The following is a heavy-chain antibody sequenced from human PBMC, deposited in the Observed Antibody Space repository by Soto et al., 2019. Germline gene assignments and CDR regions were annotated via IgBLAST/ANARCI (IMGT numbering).Heavy chain of an antibody. D-gene: IGHD3-16*02. CDR3: EAEMTFGKLSVV. CDR1: GDTDTNYV. J-gene: IGHJ6*02. V-gene: IGHV1-69*01. CDR2: IFPKFGTT. Sequence: QVQLVQSGAEVKKPGSSVKVSCKASGDTDTNYVISWVRQAPGQGLEWMGGIFPKFGTTYSAQKLQDRRTITADESTSTVYMQLSRLRRDDTAVYFCEAEMTFGKLSVVWGQGTTVTVSS.